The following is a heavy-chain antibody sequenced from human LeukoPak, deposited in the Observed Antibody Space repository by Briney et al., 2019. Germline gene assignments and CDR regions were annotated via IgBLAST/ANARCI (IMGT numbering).Heavy chain of an antibody. V-gene: IGHV3-7*01. CDR1: RFTFSNYW. J-gene: IGHJ3*02. D-gene: IGHD2-15*01. CDR2: INSEGTKK. CDR3: AGSGYPGAFDI. Sequence: PGGSLRLSCAASRFTFSNYWMTWVRQAPGKGLEWLANINSEGTKKDYVDSMEGRFTISRDNARNSLYLQMSSLRVEDTAVYYCAGSGYPGAFDIWGQGTMVTVSS.